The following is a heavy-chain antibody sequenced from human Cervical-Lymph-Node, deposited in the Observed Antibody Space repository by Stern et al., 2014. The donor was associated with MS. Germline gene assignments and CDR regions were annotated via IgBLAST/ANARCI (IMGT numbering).Heavy chain of an antibody. D-gene: IGHD1-7*01. CDR1: GFTVSSNY. J-gene: IGHJ5*02. V-gene: IGHV3-53*01. CDR2: IYSGGST. Sequence: VQLVESGGGLIQPGGSLRLSCAASGFTVSSNYMSWVRQAPGKGLEWVSVIYSGGSTYYADSVKGRFTISRDNSKNTLYLQMNSLRAEDTAVYYCARGITGTTNNWFDPWGQGTLVTVSS. CDR3: ARGITGTTNNWFDP.